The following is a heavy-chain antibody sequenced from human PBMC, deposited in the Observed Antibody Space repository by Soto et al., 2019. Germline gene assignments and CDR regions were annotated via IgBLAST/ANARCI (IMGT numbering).Heavy chain of an antibody. CDR1: GESFSNHY. D-gene: IGHD3-22*01. J-gene: IGHJ6*02. V-gene: IGHV4-34*01. Sequence: PSETLSLTCAVYGESFSNHYWTWIRQSPGKGLEWVGEINYSGSTRYNWSLGSRVTISVDTSKNQFSLMVTSVTAEDTAVYYCARGVVYRDVGLAYGMYVWGQGTTVTVTS. CDR2: INYSGST. CDR3: ARGVVYRDVGLAYGMYV.